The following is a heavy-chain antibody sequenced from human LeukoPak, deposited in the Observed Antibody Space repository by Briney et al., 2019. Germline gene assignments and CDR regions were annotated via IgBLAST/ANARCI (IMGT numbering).Heavy chain of an antibody. Sequence: SETLSLTCSVSGGSISTGAYYWGWIRQPPGKGLEWIGEINHSGSTNYNPSLKSRVTISVDTSKNQFSLKLSSVTAADTAVYYCARGGSHYYFDYWGQGTLVTVSS. V-gene: IGHV4-39*07. CDR3: ARGGSHYYFDY. CDR1: GGSISTGAYY. CDR2: INHSGST. J-gene: IGHJ4*02.